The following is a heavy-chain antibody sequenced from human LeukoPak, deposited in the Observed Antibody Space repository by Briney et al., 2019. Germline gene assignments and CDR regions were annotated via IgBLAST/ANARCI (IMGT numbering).Heavy chain of an antibody. J-gene: IGHJ6*03. CDR2: IYHSGST. V-gene: IGHV4-59*12. CDR1: GGSISNFF. D-gene: IGHD5-18*01. CDR3: ARDTTAMVMGDHYYYMDV. Sequence: SETLSLTCTVSGGSISNFFWSWIRQPPGKGLEWIGYIYHSGSTNYNPSLKSRVTISVDTSKNQFSLKLSSVTAADTAVYYCARDTTAMVMGDHYYYMDVWGKGTTVTVSS.